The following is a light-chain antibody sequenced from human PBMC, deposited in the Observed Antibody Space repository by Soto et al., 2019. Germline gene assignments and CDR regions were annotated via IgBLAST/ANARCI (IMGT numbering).Light chain of an antibody. CDR2: WAS. CDR3: DEYYGTPRT. J-gene: IGKJ1*01. V-gene: IGKV4-1*01. CDR1: RSVLYSPNNKHY. Sequence: DIVMPQSPDSLAVSLGERATINCKSSRSVLYSPNNKHYLAWYQKKTGQPPKLRIYWASNRESGVPDRFIGGGSSRDFTVTISSLQVADVATYYGDEYYGTPRTFGQGTKVEIK.